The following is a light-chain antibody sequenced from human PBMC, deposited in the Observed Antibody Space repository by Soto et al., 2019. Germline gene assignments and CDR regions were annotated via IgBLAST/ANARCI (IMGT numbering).Light chain of an antibody. CDR3: QLYNNWPPYT. V-gene: IGKV3-15*01. CDR1: QSISSN. J-gene: IGKJ2*01. Sequence: EIVMTQSPATLSVSPGERATLSCRASQSISSNLAWYQQKPGQAPRLLIYGASTRVTGIPARFSGSGSGTEFTHTISGLQSEDFAVYYCQLYNNWPPYTFGQGTKLEI. CDR2: GAS.